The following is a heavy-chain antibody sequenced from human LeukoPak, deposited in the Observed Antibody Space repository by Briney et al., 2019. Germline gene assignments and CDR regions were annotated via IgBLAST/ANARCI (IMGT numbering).Heavy chain of an antibody. Sequence: GGSLRLSCAASGFTFSSYSKNWVRQDPGKGLEWVSSISSSSSYIYYADSVKGRFTISRDNAKNTLYLQMNSLRAEDTAVYYCARAPGPASMDVWGKGTTVTVSS. J-gene: IGHJ6*03. CDR2: ISSSSSYI. D-gene: IGHD3-10*01. CDR1: GFTFSSYS. CDR3: ARAPGPASMDV. V-gene: IGHV3-21*01.